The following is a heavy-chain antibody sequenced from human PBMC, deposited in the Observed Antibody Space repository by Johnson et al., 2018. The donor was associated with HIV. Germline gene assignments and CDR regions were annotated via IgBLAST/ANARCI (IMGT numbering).Heavy chain of an antibody. CDR2: ISASGGRT. Sequence: VQLVESGGGLVQPGGSLRLSCPDSGFTFASCAMSWVRQAPGKGLEWVSGISASGGRTYYDESVKGRFTIYRDKSKKTLYLQMNSLRAEDTAVYYCAKGRVGASSRAAFDIWGQGTMVTVSS. D-gene: IGHD1-26*01. V-gene: IGHV3-23*04. CDR1: GFTFASCA. CDR3: AKGRVGASSRAAFDI. J-gene: IGHJ3*02.